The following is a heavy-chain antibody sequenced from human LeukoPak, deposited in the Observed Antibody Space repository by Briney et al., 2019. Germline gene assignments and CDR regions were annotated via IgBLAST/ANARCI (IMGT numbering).Heavy chain of an antibody. Sequence: SVKVSCKASGGTFSSYAISWVRQAPGQGLEWMGGIIPIFGTANYAQKFQGRVTITADESTSTAYMKLSSLRSEDTAVYYCARGYSELRVQDAFDIWGQGTMVTVSS. CDR3: ARGYSELRVQDAFDI. V-gene: IGHV1-69*13. D-gene: IGHD1-26*01. CDR1: GGTFSSYA. J-gene: IGHJ3*02. CDR2: IIPIFGTA.